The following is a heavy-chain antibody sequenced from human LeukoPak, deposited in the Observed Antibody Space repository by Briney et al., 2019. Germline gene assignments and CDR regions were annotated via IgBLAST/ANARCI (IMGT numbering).Heavy chain of an antibody. D-gene: IGHD5-18*01. CDR2: ISGSGGST. V-gene: IGHV3-23*01. J-gene: IGHJ6*02. CDR1: GFTFSSYA. CDR3: AKGLPGYSYGYGYYGMDV. Sequence: GGSLRLSCAASGFTFSSYAMSWVRQAPGKGLEWVSAISGSGGSTYYADSVKGRFTISRDNSKNTLYLQMNSLGAEDTAVYYCAKGLPGYSYGYGYYGMDVWGQGTTVTVSS.